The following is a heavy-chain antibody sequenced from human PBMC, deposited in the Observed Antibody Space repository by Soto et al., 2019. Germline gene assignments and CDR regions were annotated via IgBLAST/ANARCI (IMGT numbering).Heavy chain of an antibody. CDR3: AKGGYPGYCSGGSCPYYSDC. V-gene: IGHV3-23*01. CDR1: RFTFNNYV. Sequence: EVHLLESGGGLVQPGGSLRLSCAASRFTFNNYVMTWVRQAPGKGLEWVSTIDPTGGTTNYADSVRGRFTISRDNSKNTLYLQMNSLRAEDTAVYYCAKGGYPGYCSGGSCPYYSDCWGHGTLVTVSS. D-gene: IGHD2-15*01. CDR2: IDPTGGTT. J-gene: IGHJ4*01.